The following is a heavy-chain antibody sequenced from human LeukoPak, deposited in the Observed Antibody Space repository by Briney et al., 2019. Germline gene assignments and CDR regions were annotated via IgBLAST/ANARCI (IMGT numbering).Heavy chain of an antibody. D-gene: IGHD3-10*01. CDR1: GFTFSSYW. V-gene: IGHV4-39*07. Sequence: GSLRLSCAASGFTFSSYWMNWVRQPPGKGLEWIGSIYYSGSTYYNPSLKSRVTISVDTSRNQFSLKLSSVTAADTAVYYCVVSALEGVWFGELSPPYNWFDPWGQGTLVTVSS. J-gene: IGHJ5*02. CDR3: VVSALEGVWFGELSPPYNWFDP. CDR2: IYYSGST.